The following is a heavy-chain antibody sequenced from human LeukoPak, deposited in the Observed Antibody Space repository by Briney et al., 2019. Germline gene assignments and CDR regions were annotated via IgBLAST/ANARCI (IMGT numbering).Heavy chain of an antibody. CDR1: GGSITTTNYY. J-gene: IGHJ4*01. V-gene: IGHV4-39*02. D-gene: IGHD7-27*01. CDR3: ARDTVPPRNATEQKTGTYY. CDR2: VYYRGNT. Sequence: SETLSLTCTVSGGSITTTNYYWAWIRQPPGEGLQWIGSVYYRGNTYSNPSLESRITMTVDTSKNQFSLRLTPVTAADTALYYCARDTVPPRNATEQKTGTYYWGLGTLVTVSS.